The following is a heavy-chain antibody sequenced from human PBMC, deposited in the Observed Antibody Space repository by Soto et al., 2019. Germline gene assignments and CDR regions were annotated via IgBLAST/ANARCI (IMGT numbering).Heavy chain of an antibody. Sequence: GASVKVSCKASGFTFTSSAVQWVRQARGQRLEWIGWIVVGSGNTNYAQKFQERATITRDMSTSTAYMELSSLRSEDTAVYYCAAEGLYSGSYYPNWGQGTLVTVSS. CDR1: GFTFTSSA. CDR3: AAEGLYSGSYYPN. V-gene: IGHV1-58*01. D-gene: IGHD1-26*01. CDR2: IVVGSGNT. J-gene: IGHJ4*02.